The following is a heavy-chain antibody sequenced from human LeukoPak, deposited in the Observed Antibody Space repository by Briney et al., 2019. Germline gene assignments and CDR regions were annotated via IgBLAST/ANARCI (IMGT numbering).Heavy chain of an antibody. CDR3: ARPNAGKNDAFDI. CDR1: GYTFTGYY. V-gene: IGHV1-2*02. D-gene: IGHD1-1*01. CDR2: INPNSGGT. J-gene: IGHJ3*02. Sequence: GASVKVSCKASGYTFTGYYMHWVRQAPGQGLEWMGWINPNSGGTNYAQKFQGRVTMTRDTSISTAYMELSRLRSDDTAVYYCARPNAGKNDAFDIWGQGTMVTVSS.